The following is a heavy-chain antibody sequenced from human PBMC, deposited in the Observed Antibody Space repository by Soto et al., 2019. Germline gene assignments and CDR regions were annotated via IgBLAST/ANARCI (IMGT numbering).Heavy chain of an antibody. CDR3: VRDLGVARATITLDY. V-gene: IGHV4-59*12. D-gene: IGHD2-15*01. CDR1: GGPMISYY. J-gene: IGHJ4*02. CDR2: IYYAGST. Sequence: SETLSLTCTVSGGPMISYYWSWIRQPPGRGLEWIGFIYYAGSTKYNPSLNSRVTISVDTSKNQFSLTVTSVTAADTAVYYCVRDLGVARATITLDYWGQGTLVTVSS.